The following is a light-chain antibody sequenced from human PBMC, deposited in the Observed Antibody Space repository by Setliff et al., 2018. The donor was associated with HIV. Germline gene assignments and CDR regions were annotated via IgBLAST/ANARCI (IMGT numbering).Light chain of an antibody. CDR3: SSYTSSSLYV. V-gene: IGLV2-14*01. J-gene: IGLJ1*01. Sequence: QSALTQPASVSGSPGQSITISCTGTSSDVGSYNYVSWYQQHPGKAPKLMIYEVSNRPSGVSNRFSGSKSGNTASLTISGLQAEDGADYYCSSYTSSSLYVFGTGTKVTVL. CDR1: SSDVGSYNY. CDR2: EVS.